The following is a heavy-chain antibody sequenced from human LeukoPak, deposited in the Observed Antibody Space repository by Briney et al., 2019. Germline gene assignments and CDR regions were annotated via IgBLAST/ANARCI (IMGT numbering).Heavy chain of an antibody. CDR1: GFTFDDYA. D-gene: IGHD6-19*01. Sequence: PGRSLRLSCAASGFTFDDYAMHWVRQAPGKGLEWVSGISWNSGTIGYADSVKGRFTISRDSAKNSLYLQMNSLRAEDTALYYCAKGSNIAVAGYFDYWGQGTLVTVSS. V-gene: IGHV3-9*01. CDR2: ISWNSGTI. CDR3: AKGSNIAVAGYFDY. J-gene: IGHJ4*02.